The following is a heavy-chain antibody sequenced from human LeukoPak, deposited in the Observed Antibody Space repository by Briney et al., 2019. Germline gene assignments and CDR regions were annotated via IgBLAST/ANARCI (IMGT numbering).Heavy chain of an antibody. Sequence: GRSLRLSCAASGFTFSSYAMHWVRQAPGKGLEWMAFISYDGSNKYYADSVKGRFTISRDNAKNSLYLQMNSLRAEDTAVYYCAELGITMIGGVWGKGTTVTISS. CDR1: GFTFSSYA. V-gene: IGHV3-30*04. CDR3: AELGITMIGGV. J-gene: IGHJ6*04. D-gene: IGHD3-10*02. CDR2: ISYDGSNK.